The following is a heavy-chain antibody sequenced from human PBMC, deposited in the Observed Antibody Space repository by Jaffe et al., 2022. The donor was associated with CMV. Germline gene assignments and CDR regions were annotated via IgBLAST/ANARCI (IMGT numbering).Heavy chain of an antibody. Sequence: QVQLVESGGGVVQPGRSLRLSCAASGFTFSTYGMHWVRQAPGKGLEWVAVISYDGSNKYYADSMKGRFTISRDNSKNTLYLQMNSLRAEDTAVYYCAKAQQSGQQRGYFDYWGQGTLVTVSS. J-gene: IGHJ4*02. V-gene: IGHV3-30*18. D-gene: IGHD3-3*01. CDR3: AKAQQSGQQRGYFDY. CDR2: ISYDGSNK. CDR1: GFTFSTYG.